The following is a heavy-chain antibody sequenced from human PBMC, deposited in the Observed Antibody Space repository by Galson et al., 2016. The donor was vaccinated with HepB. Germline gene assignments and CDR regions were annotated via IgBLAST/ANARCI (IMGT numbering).Heavy chain of an antibody. CDR3: ARHSGVSSVTYQGIDY. CDR2: IHYSGST. D-gene: IGHD1-26*01. V-gene: IGHV4-39*01. Sequence: SETLSLTCTVSGGSISRSAYYWGWIRQPPGKGLEWIGSIHYSGSTSYYASLKSRVTISVDTSKNQFSLNLRSVTAADTAVYYCARHSGVSSVTYQGIDYWGQGILVTVSS. J-gene: IGHJ4*02. CDR1: GGSISRSAYY.